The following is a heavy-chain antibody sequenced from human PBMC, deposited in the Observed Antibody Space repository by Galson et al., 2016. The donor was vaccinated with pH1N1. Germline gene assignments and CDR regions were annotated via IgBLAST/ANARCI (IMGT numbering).Heavy chain of an antibody. CDR3: AREDYYDVDLSDWYFDL. V-gene: IGHV1-69*13. Sequence: SVKVSCKASGGTFTSNGISWLRQAPGQGLEWMGRIIPILGSTNYAQKFQGKITITADEYTSTAYMELNSLGSEDTALYYCAREDYYDVDLSDWYFDLWGRGTLVTVSS. CDR1: GGTFTSNG. CDR2: IIPILGST. J-gene: IGHJ2*01. D-gene: IGHD3-22*01.